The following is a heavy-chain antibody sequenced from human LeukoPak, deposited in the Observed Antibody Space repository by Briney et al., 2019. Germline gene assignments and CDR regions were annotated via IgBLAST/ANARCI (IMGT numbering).Heavy chain of an antibody. V-gene: IGHV4-59*08. J-gene: IGHJ4*02. CDR3: ARAPNYGGKPFDY. D-gene: IGHD4-23*01. Sequence: PSETLSLTCTVSGGSIRSYYWSWIRQTPGKGLEWIGYIDYSGSTNYNPSLKSRVTISVDTSKNQFSLKLSSVTAADTAVYYCARAPNYGGKPFDYWGQGTLVTASS. CDR2: IDYSGST. CDR1: GGSIRSYY.